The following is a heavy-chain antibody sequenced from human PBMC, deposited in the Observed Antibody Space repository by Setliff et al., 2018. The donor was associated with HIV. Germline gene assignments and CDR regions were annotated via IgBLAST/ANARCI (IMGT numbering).Heavy chain of an antibody. V-gene: IGHV4-4*07. CDR3: ARVFVDTAVLRVLEYYFDS. CDR2: IYTGGRT. J-gene: IGHJ4*02. D-gene: IGHD5-18*01. Sequence: SETLSLTCTVSGGSISSYYWSWIRQPAGKGLEWVGRIYTGGRTNYNPSLKGRVTMSVDTSKKYFSLRMRSVTAADTAVYYCARVFVDTAVLRVLEYYFDSWGRGTLVTVSS. CDR1: GGSISSYY.